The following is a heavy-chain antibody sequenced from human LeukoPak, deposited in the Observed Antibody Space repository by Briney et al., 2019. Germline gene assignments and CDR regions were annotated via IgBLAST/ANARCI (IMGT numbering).Heavy chain of an antibody. CDR3: ARGPNKSDGGNSGSAWFDP. D-gene: IGHD4-23*01. V-gene: IGHV1-8*01. Sequence: GASVKVSCKASGYTFTTYDINWVRQATGQGLEWMGWMNPNSGNTGYAQKFQGRVTMTRNTSISTAYMELSSLRSEDTAVYYCARGPNKSDGGNSGSAWFDPWGQGTLSPSPQ. J-gene: IGHJ5*02. CDR2: MNPNSGNT. CDR1: GYTFTTYD.